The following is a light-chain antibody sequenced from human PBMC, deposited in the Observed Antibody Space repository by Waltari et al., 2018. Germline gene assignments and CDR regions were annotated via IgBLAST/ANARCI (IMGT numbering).Light chain of an antibody. CDR1: SSDVGGYNY. V-gene: IGLV2-11*01. CDR2: DVT. Sequence: QSALTQRRSVSGSPGQSVTISCTGTSSDVGGYNYVSWYQHHPGKAPKLMIYDVTKRPSGVPDRFSGSKSGNTASLTISGLQAEDEADYYCCSYGGNYRGVFGGGTKLTVL. J-gene: IGLJ2*01. CDR3: CSYGGNYRGV.